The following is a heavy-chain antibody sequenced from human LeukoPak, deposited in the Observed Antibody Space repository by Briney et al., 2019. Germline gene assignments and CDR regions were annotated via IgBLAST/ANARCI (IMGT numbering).Heavy chain of an antibody. D-gene: IGHD6-13*01. Sequence: GGSLRLSCAASGFTFSSCWMSWVRQAPGKGLERVANIKQDGSEKYYVDSVKGRFTISRDNAKNSLYLQMNSLRAEDTAVYYCARFRAWAAANYYYYGMDVWGQGTTVTVSS. J-gene: IGHJ6*02. CDR2: IKQDGSEK. CDR3: ARFRAWAAANYYYYGMDV. V-gene: IGHV3-7*01. CDR1: GFTFSSCW.